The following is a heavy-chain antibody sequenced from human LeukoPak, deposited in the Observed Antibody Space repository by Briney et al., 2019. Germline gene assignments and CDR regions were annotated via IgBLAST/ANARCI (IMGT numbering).Heavy chain of an antibody. D-gene: IGHD3-10*01. Sequence: SVTVSCKASGFTFTSSAVQWVRQARGQRLEWIGWIVVGSGNTNYAQKFQERVTITRDMSTSTAYMELSSLRSEDTAVYYCAAVLGSGSYLYYFDYWGQGTLVTVSS. CDR3: AAVLGSGSYLYYFDY. CDR2: IVVGSGNT. CDR1: GFTFTSSA. J-gene: IGHJ4*02. V-gene: IGHV1-58*01.